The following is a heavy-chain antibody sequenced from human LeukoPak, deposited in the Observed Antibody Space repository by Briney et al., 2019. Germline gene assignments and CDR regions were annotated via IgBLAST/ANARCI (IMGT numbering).Heavy chain of an antibody. CDR2: IYHSGST. CDR3: ASLKDFADYFDF. V-gene: IGHV4-59*08. J-gene: IGHJ4*02. CDR1: GGSMSGPY. D-gene: IGHD3-3*01. Sequence: PSETLSLTCTVSGGSMSGPYWSWIRQPPGKELEWIGHIYHSGSTKYNPSLKTRVTISVDTSKNQFSLNLKSVTDADTAVYYCASLKDFADYFDFWGQGTLVTVSS.